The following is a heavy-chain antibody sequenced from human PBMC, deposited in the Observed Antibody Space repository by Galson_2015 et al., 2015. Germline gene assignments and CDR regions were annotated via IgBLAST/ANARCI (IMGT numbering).Heavy chain of an antibody. Sequence: SLRLSCAASGFTFSSYAMHWVRQAPGKGLEWVAVISYDGSNKFYADSVKGRFTISRDNSKNTLYLQMNSLRAEDTAVYYCAKDGDGSGSVYYYYYYMDVWGKGTTVTVSS. D-gene: IGHD3-10*01. CDR1: GFTFSSYA. V-gene: IGHV3-30-3*01. CDR3: AKDGDGSGSVYYYYYYMDV. CDR2: ISYDGSNK. J-gene: IGHJ6*03.